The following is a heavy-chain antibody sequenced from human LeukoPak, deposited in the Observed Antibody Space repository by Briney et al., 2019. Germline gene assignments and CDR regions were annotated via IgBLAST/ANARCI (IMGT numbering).Heavy chain of an antibody. V-gene: IGHV4-4*02. CDR1: GGSISSSNW. D-gene: IGHD2-15*01. CDR2: IYHTGST. J-gene: IGHJ4*02. CDR3: ARDGGSGLDY. Sequence: SGTLSLTCAVSGGSISSSNWWSWVRQPPGKGLEWIGEIYHTGSTSYSPSLKSRVTISADTSQNQFSLKLSSVTAADTAVYYCARDGGSGLDYWGQGTLVTVSS.